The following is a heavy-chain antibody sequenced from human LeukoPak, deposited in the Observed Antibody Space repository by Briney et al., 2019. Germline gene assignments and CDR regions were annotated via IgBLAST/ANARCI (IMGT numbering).Heavy chain of an antibody. D-gene: IGHD3-10*01. CDR3: ARSTNHDASGSYYFDS. CDR1: GGSIRSGDYY. Sequence: TSQTLSLTCTVSGGSIRSGDYYWSWIRQPPGKGLEWIGYTASPYHNPSLKSRVTISIDTSKNQISLKLDSVTASDTAVYYCARSTNHDASGSYYFDSWGQGILVTVTS. J-gene: IGHJ4*02. CDR2: YTASP. V-gene: IGHV4-30-4*01.